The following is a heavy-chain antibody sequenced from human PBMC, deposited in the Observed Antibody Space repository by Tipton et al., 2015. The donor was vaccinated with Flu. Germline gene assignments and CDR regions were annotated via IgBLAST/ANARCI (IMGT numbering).Heavy chain of an antibody. CDR1: GGSINNSGYY. CDR2: IYYSGST. J-gene: IGHJ4*02. CDR3: ASTSNYGRRIEPNFDY. Sequence: TLSLTCVVSGGSINNSGYYWGWIRQPPGKGLEWVGSIYYSGSTYYNPSLKSRVTISVDTSKNQFSLKLSSVTAADTAVYYCASTSNYGRRIEPNFDYWGQGTLVTVSS. D-gene: IGHD3-16*01. V-gene: IGHV4-39*07.